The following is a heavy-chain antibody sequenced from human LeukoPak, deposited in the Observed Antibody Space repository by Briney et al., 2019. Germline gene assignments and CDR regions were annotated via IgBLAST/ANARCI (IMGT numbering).Heavy chain of an antibody. CDR1: GYSISSGYY. CDR3: ARHHSSGWNNWFDP. Sequence: APETLSLTCAVSGYSISSGYYWGWIRQPPGKGLEWIGSIYHSGSTYYNPSLKSRVTISVDTSKNQFSLKLSSVTAADTAVYYCARHHSSGWNNWFDPWGQGTLVTVSS. V-gene: IGHV4-38-2*01. CDR2: IYHSGST. D-gene: IGHD6-19*01. J-gene: IGHJ5*02.